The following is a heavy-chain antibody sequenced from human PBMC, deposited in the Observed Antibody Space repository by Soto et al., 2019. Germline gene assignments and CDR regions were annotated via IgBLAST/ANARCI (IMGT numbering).Heavy chain of an antibody. CDR3: AQLFRGHDKFDY. D-gene: IGHD1-1*01. CDR1: GFSLTTSGVG. V-gene: IGHV2-5*02. Sequence: QITLKESGPTLVKPTQTLTLACTFSGFSLTTSGVGVGWIRQSPGKALDWLALIYWDDDKRYSPSLKSRLTITKDTSKNQVVLTMANMDPVDTATYYWAQLFRGHDKFDYWGQGILVTVSS. J-gene: IGHJ4*02. CDR2: IYWDDDK.